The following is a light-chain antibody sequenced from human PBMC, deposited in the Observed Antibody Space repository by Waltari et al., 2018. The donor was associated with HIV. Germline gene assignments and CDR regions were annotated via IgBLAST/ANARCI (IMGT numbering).Light chain of an antibody. CDR3: QSADSSGSPYVV. Sequence: SYELTQPTSVSVSPGQTARITCSGDALPTHYTYWYQQKPGQAPVLVIYKDSERPSGIPERFSGSNSGTTVTLTISGVQAEDEADYYCQSADSSGSPYVVFGGGTKLTVL. J-gene: IGLJ2*01. CDR2: KDS. V-gene: IGLV3-25*03. CDR1: ALPTHY.